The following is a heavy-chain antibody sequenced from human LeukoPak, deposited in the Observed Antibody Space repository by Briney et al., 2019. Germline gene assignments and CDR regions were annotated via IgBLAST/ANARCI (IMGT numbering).Heavy chain of an antibody. CDR2: ISYEGSTI. CDR3: AKDLATKYALDY. J-gene: IGHJ4*02. Sequence: GGSLRLSCAASGFTFSSYAMSWVRQAPGRGLEWAAFISYEGSTIYYADSVKGRFTISRDNSKNTLSLQMHSLRAEDTAVYYCAKDLATKYALDYSGQGTLVTLSS. D-gene: IGHD2-8*01. CDR1: GFTFSSYA. V-gene: IGHV3-30*18.